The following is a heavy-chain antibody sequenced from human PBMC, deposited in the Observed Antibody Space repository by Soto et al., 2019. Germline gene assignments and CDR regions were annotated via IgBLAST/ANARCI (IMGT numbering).Heavy chain of an antibody. CDR2: ISGSGGST. Sequence: PGGSLRLSCAASGFTFSSYAMSWVRQAPGKGLEWVSAISGSGGSTYYADSVKGRFTISRDNSKNTLYLQMNSLRAEDTGVYYCAKSRGYCSGGSCHGGAYSYYGMDVWGQETTVTGSS. D-gene: IGHD2-15*01. V-gene: IGHV3-23*01. CDR3: AKSRGYCSGGSCHGGAYSYYGMDV. CDR1: GFTFSSYA. J-gene: IGHJ6*02.